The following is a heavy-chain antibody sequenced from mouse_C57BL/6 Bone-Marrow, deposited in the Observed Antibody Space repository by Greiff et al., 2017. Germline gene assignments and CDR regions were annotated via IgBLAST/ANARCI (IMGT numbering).Heavy chain of an antibody. CDR2: ISSGGSYT. D-gene: IGHD1-3*01. CDR1: GFTFSSYG. CDR3: ARHSGYYDV. J-gene: IGHJ1*03. V-gene: IGHV5-6*01. Sequence: EVQLVESGGDLVKPGGSLKLSCAASGFTFSSYGMSWVRQTPDQRLEWVATISSGGSYTYYPDSVKGRFTISRDNAKNTLYLQMSSLKSEDTDMYYCARHSGYYDVWGTGTTVTVSA.